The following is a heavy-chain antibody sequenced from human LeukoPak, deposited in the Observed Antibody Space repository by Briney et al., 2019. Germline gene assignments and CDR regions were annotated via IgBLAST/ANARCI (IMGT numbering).Heavy chain of an antibody. J-gene: IGHJ4*02. D-gene: IGHD3-16*01. CDR2: IYYSGSS. Sequence: TSETLSLTCTVSGGSISSGDYYWSWIRQPPWKGLEWIGYIYYSGSSFYNPSLKSRLTISVDTSKNHFSLNLSSVTAADTAVYYCARRNDPYYFDYWGQGTLVTVSS. CDR1: GGSISSGDYY. V-gene: IGHV4-30-4*08. CDR3: ARRNDPYYFDY.